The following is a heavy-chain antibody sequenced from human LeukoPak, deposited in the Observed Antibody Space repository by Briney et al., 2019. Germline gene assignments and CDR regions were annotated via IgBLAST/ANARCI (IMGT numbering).Heavy chain of an antibody. J-gene: IGHJ4*02. Sequence: SGPTLLKPTQTLTLTCTFSGFSLSTSGVGVGWIRQPPGKALEWLALLYWNDNNLYRPSLKSRLTITKDTSKNQVVLTMTNMDPVDTATYYCAHSGTYYDFWSGYPYFEYWGQGTLVTVSS. CDR1: GFSLSTSGVG. CDR2: LYWNDNN. D-gene: IGHD3-3*01. V-gene: IGHV2-5*01. CDR3: AHSGTYYDFWSGYPYFEY.